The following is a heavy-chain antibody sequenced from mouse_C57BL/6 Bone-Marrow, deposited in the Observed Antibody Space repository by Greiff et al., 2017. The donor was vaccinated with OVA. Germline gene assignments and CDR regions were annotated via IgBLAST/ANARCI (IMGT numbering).Heavy chain of an antibody. CDR1: GYSITSGYY. CDR3: ASNLCFDV. V-gene: IGHV3-6*01. Sequence: VQLQQSGPGLVKPSQSLSLTCSVTGYSITSGYYWNWIRQFPGNKLEWMGYISYDGSNNYNPSLKNRISITRDTSKNQFFLKLNSVTTEDTATYYCASNLCFDVWGTGTTVTVSS. CDR2: ISYDGSN. J-gene: IGHJ1*03.